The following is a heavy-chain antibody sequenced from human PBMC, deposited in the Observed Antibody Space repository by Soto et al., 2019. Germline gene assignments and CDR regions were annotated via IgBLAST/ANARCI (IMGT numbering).Heavy chain of an antibody. V-gene: IGHV1-18*01. Sequence: ASVKVSCKASGYTLTSYGISWVRQAPGQGLEWMGWISAYNGNTNYAQKLQGRVTMTTDTSTSTAYMELRSLRSDDTAVYYCARGHDSSSPPWDYYYYYGMDVWGQGTTVTVSS. D-gene: IGHD6-13*01. CDR1: GYTLTSYG. CDR3: ARGHDSSSPPWDYYYYYGMDV. CDR2: ISAYNGNT. J-gene: IGHJ6*02.